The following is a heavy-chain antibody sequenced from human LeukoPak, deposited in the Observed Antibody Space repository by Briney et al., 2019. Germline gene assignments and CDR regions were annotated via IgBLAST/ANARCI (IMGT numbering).Heavy chain of an antibody. CDR2: IYHSGST. CDR3: ARVISIAVAGTEVGAFDI. Sequence: SETLSLTCAVSGGSISSSNWWSWVRQPPGRGLEWIGEIYHSGSTNYNPSLKSRVTISVDKSKNQFSLKVSSVTAADTAVYYCARVISIAVAGTEVGAFDIWGQGTMVTVSS. CDR1: GGSISSSNW. V-gene: IGHV4-4*02. J-gene: IGHJ3*02. D-gene: IGHD6-19*01.